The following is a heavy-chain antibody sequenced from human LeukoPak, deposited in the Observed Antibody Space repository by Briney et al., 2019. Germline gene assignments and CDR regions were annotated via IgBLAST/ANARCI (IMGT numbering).Heavy chain of an antibody. Sequence: GGSLRLSCAASGFTSSNYAMGWVRQAPGKGLEGVSTISGSGSTTYYADSVKGRFTISRDTSKNTLYLQMNGLRADDTAVYYCAKDSGSYTSSWYGDFDSWGQGTLVTVSS. CDR2: ISGSGSTT. D-gene: IGHD6-13*01. CDR1: GFTSSNYA. CDR3: AKDSGSYTSSWYGDFDS. V-gene: IGHV3-23*01. J-gene: IGHJ4*02.